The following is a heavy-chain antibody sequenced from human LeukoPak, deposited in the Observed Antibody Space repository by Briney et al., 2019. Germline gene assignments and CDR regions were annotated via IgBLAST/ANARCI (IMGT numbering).Heavy chain of an antibody. CDR3: ARAIRITMVRGVIINPIDY. CDR1: GGSFSGYY. D-gene: IGHD3-10*01. V-gene: IGHV4-34*01. CDR2: INHSGST. Sequence: SETLSLTCAVYGGSFSGYYWSWIRQPPGKGLEWIGEINHSGSTNYNPSLKSRVTISVDTSKNQFSLKLSSVTAADTAVYYCARAIRITMVRGVIINPIDYWGQGTLVTVSS. J-gene: IGHJ4*02.